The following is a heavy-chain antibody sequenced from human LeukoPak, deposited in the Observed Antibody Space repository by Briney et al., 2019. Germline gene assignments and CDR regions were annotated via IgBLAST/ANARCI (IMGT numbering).Heavy chain of an antibody. CDR2: LSGSGGST. Sequence: GGSLRLSCAASGFTFSDYAINWVRQAPGKGLEWVSGLSGSGGSTYYPDSVKGRFTISRDNSRNTLYLQMNSLRAEDTALYYCAKGQTYYYDSGAFDIWGQGTMVIVSS. V-gene: IGHV3-23*01. J-gene: IGHJ3*02. CDR1: GFTFSDYA. CDR3: AKGQTYYYDSGAFDI. D-gene: IGHD3-22*01.